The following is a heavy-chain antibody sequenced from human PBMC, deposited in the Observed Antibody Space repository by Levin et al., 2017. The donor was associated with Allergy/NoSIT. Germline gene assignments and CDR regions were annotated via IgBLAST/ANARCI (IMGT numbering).Heavy chain of an antibody. J-gene: IGHJ5*02. CDR2: INPNSGGT. V-gene: IGHV1-2*06. Sequence: ASVKVSCKASGYTFTGYYMHWVRQAPGQGLEWMGRINPNSGGTNYAQKFQGRVTMTRDTSISTAYMELSRLRSDDTAVYYCARGITIFGVVIIGYNWFDPWGQGTLVTVSS. CDR3: ARGITIFGVVIIGYNWFDP. D-gene: IGHD3-3*01. CDR1: GYTFTGYY.